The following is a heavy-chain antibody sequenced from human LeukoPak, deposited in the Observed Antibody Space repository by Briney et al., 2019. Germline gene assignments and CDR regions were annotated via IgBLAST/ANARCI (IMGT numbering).Heavy chain of an antibody. Sequence: GGSLRLSCAASGFTLSSYSMNWVRQAPGKGLEWVSSISSSGGYIYYADSVKGRFTISRDNAKNSLYLQMNSLRAEDTAVYNCARDPIRFGELQLFDYWGQGTLVTVSS. CDR3: ARDPIRFGELQLFDY. J-gene: IGHJ4*02. CDR1: GFTLSSYS. V-gene: IGHV3-21*01. CDR2: ISSSGGYI. D-gene: IGHD3-10*01.